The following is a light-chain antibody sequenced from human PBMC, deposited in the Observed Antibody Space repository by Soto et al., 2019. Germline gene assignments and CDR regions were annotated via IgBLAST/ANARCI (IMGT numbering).Light chain of an antibody. CDR2: EAS. V-gene: IGKV3-11*01. CDR3: QHRSNWPPT. J-gene: IGKJ4*01. CDR1: QIVRSY. Sequence: DIVFTHSPATLSFSPGDRATLSCMASQIVRSYLAWYQQKPGQAPRLLIYEASIRATGIPARFSGSGSGTDFTLTISSLEPDDFAVYYCQHRSNWPPTFGGGTKVEIK.